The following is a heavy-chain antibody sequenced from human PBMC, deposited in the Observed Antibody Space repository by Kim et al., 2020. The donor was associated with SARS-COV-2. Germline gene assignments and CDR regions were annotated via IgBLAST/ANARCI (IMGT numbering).Heavy chain of an antibody. D-gene: IGHD3-10*01. V-gene: IGHV5-51*01. J-gene: IGHJ3*02. Sequence: GESLKISCKGSGYSFTSYWIGWVRQMPGKGLEWMGIIYPGDSDTRYSPSFQGQVTISADKSISTAYLQWSSLKASDTAMYYCARSGPEDGSGFADAFDIWGQGTMVTVSS. CDR2: IYPGDSDT. CDR3: ARSGPEDGSGFADAFDI. CDR1: GYSFTSYW.